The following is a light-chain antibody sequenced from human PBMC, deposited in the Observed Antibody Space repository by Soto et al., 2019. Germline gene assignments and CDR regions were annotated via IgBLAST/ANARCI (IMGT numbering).Light chain of an antibody. Sequence: DIQMTQSPSSLSASVGDRVTITCRASQSSSSYLNWYQQKPGKAPKLLIYAASSLQSGVPSRFSGSGSGTDFTLTINSLQPEDFATYYCQQSYSTLWTFGQGTKVDIK. CDR2: AAS. CDR3: QQSYSTLWT. J-gene: IGKJ1*01. V-gene: IGKV1-39*01. CDR1: QSSSSY.